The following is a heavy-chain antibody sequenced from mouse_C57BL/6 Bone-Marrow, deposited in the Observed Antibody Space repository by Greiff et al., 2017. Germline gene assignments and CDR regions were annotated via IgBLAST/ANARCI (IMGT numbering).Heavy chain of an antibody. J-gene: IGHJ2*01. CDR1: GYAFSSYW. CDR3: ESGDYYDSSPYYFDY. Sequence: VQVVESGAELVKPGASVKISCKASGYAFSSYWMNWVKQRPGKGLEWIGQIYPGDGDTNYNGKFKGKATLTADKASSTAYMQLRSLTSEYSAVYFCESGDYYDSSPYYFDYWGQGTTLTVSS. D-gene: IGHD1-1*01. CDR2: IYPGDGDT. V-gene: IGHV1-80*01.